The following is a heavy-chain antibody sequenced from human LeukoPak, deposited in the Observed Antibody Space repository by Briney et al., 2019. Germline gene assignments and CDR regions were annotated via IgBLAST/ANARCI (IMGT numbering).Heavy chain of an antibody. Sequence: PGRSLRLSCAASGFTFSSYWMSWVRQAPGKGLEWVANIKQDGSEKYYVDSVKGRFTISRDNAKNSLYLQMNSLRAEDTAVYYCARVRGSGSYLKYYFDYWGQGTLVTVSS. J-gene: IGHJ4*02. CDR3: ARVRGSGSYLKYYFDY. D-gene: IGHD3-10*01. V-gene: IGHV3-7*01. CDR2: IKQDGSEK. CDR1: GFTFSSYW.